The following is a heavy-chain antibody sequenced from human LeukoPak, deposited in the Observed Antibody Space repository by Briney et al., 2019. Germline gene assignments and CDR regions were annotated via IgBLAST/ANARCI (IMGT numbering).Heavy chain of an antibody. V-gene: IGHV1-2*02. CDR1: GYTFTGYY. CDR3: ARGSYYYDAPYGMDV. Sequence: ASVKVSCKASGYTFTGYYMHWVRQAPGQGLEWMGWINPNSGGTNYAQKFQGRVTMTRDTSISTAYMELSRLRSDDTAVYYCARGSYYYDAPYGMDVWGQGTTVIVSS. D-gene: IGHD3-22*01. CDR2: INPNSGGT. J-gene: IGHJ6*02.